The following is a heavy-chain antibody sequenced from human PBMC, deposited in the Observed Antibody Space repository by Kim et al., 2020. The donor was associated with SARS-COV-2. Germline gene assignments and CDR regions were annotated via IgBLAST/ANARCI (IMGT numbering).Heavy chain of an antibody. CDR2: IIPMFGTA. Sequence: SVKVSCKASGGSFSTYAFSWVRQAPGQGLEWMGGIIPMFGTAAYAQEFQGRVTITADESTSTAYMELSSLKSEDTAVYYCARGASVGVQNWFDPWGQGTLLTVSS. V-gene: IGHV1-69*13. D-gene: IGHD1-26*01. J-gene: IGHJ5*02. CDR1: GGSFSTYA. CDR3: ARGASVGVQNWFDP.